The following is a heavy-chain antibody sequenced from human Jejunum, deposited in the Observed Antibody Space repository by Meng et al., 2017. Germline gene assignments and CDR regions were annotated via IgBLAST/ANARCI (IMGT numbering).Heavy chain of an antibody. J-gene: IGHJ3*02. CDR3: ARDRVTGDAFDI. D-gene: IGHD7-27*01. Sequence: GESLKISCAASGFTLSTYAMTWVRQAPGKGLEWVSLIAGSGGPTYYADSVKGRFTISRDISKNTLYLQMNSLRAKDTALYYCARDRVTGDAFDIWGQGTMVTVSS. CDR1: GFTLSTYA. CDR2: IAGSGGPT. V-gene: IGHV3-23*01.